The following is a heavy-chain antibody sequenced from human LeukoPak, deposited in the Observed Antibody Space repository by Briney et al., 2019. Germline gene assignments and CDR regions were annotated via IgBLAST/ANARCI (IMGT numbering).Heavy chain of an antibody. CDR2: ISAYNGNT. J-gene: IGHJ5*02. Sequence: ASVKVSCKASGHTFTSYGISWVRQAPGQGLEWMGWISAYNGNTNYAQKLQGRVTMTTDTSTSTAYMELRSLRSDDTAVYYCARESGGWYTGNWFDPWGQGTLVTVSS. D-gene: IGHD6-19*01. CDR3: ARESGGWYTGNWFDP. CDR1: GHTFTSYG. V-gene: IGHV1-18*01.